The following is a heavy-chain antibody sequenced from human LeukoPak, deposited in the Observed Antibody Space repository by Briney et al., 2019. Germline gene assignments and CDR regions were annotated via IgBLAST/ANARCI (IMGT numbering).Heavy chain of an antibody. CDR1: GYTFTSYD. CDR2: MNPNSGNT. Sequence: ASVKVSCKASGYTFTSYDINWVRQATGQGLEWMGWMNPNSGNTGYAQKFQGRVTMTRNTSISTAYMELSSLRSEDTAVYYCARGFSGEWLSASGMDVWGQGTTVTVSS. V-gene: IGHV1-8*01. CDR3: ARGFSGEWLSASGMDV. J-gene: IGHJ6*02. D-gene: IGHD3-3*01.